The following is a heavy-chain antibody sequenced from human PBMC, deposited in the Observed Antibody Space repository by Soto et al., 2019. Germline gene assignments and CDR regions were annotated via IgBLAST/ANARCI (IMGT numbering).Heavy chain of an antibody. V-gene: IGHV3-23*01. CDR2: VSGSGSSP. Sequence: PGWSLRLSCAATGFNFGSYAMGWVRQAPGKGLEWVSGVSGSGSSPYYADSVKGRLTISKDKSKNTLYLDLNNLRSEDTAVYFCVKGRESGYRGAFDSWGQGTMVTVSS. J-gene: IGHJ4*02. CDR3: VKGRESGYRGAFDS. D-gene: IGHD5-18*01. CDR1: GFNFGSYA.